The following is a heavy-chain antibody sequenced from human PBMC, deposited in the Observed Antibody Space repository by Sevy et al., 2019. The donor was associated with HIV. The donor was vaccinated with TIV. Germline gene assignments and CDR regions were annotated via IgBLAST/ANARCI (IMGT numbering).Heavy chain of an antibody. CDR3: ARELWPGDY. V-gene: IGHV3-7*01. Sequence: VGSLRLSCAASGFTFSDYFMGWVRKAPGKGLEWIANINQDGSQKNYVDSVKGRFTITRDNAKNLFSLQMNSLRVDDTAVYYCARELWPGDYWGQGTLVTVSS. D-gene: IGHD2-21*01. J-gene: IGHJ4*02. CDR1: GFTFSDYF. CDR2: INQDGSQK.